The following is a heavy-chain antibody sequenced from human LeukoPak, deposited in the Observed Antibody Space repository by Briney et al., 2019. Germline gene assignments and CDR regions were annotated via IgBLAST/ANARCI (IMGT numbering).Heavy chain of an antibody. CDR3: ARGGAPGIAARHTYFDY. J-gene: IGHJ4*02. V-gene: IGHV4-59*01. Sequence: SETLSLTCTVPGGSISNYYWSWIRQPPGKGLEWIAYIYYSGSTNYNPSLKSRVTISVDMSKHQFSLKLTSVTAADTAVYYCARGGAPGIAARHTYFDYWGQGTLVTVSS. CDR2: IYYSGST. CDR1: GGSISNYY. D-gene: IGHD6-6*01.